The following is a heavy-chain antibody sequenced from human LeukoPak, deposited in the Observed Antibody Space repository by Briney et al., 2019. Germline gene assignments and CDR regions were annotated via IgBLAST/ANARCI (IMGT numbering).Heavy chain of an antibody. Sequence: SETLSLTCAVYGGSFSGYYWSWIRQPPGKGLEWIGEINHSGSTNYNPSLKSRVTISVDTSKNQFSLKLSSVTAADTAVYYCARVRYYDSSGYFWFDYWGQGTLVTVSS. CDR1: GGSFSGYY. CDR3: ARVRYYDSSGYFWFDY. V-gene: IGHV4-34*01. CDR2: INHSGST. D-gene: IGHD3-22*01. J-gene: IGHJ4*02.